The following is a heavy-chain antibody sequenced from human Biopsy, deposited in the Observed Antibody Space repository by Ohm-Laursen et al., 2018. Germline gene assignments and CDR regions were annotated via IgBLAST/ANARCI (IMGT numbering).Heavy chain of an antibody. J-gene: IGHJ2*01. CDR1: GDSISSYY. D-gene: IGHD3-22*01. CDR2: VYYTGST. CDR3: ARDRGYYSDRTVPGYFDL. V-gene: IGHV4-59*01. Sequence: GTLSLTCAVSGDSISSYYWSWIRQPPGKGLQWIGYVYYTGSTDYNPSLQSRVTISVDTSKNHFSLRLRSVTPADTAIYYCARDRGYYSDRTVPGYFDLWGRGTLVTVSS.